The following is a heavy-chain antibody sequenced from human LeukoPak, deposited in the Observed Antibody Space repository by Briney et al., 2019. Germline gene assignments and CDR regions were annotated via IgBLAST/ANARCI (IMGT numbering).Heavy chain of an antibody. D-gene: IGHD2-2*01. V-gene: IGHV3-21*01. CDR2: ISSSSSYI. Sequence: GGSLRLSCAASGFTFSSYSMNWVRQAPGKGLEWVSSISSSSSYIYYADSVKGRFTISRDNAKNSLYLQMNSLRAEDTAVYYCARDREDIVVVPAAKGAFDIWGQGTMVTVSS. CDR1: GFTFSSYS. J-gene: IGHJ3*02. CDR3: ARDREDIVVVPAAKGAFDI.